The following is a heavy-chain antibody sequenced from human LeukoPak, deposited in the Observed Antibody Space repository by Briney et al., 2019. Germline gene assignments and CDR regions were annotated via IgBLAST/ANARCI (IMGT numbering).Heavy chain of an antibody. J-gene: IGHJ4*02. CDR1: GGSISSYY. Sequence: KSSETLSLTCTVSGGSISSYYWSWIRQPPGKGLEWIGYIYYSGSTNYNPSLKSRVTISVDTSKNQFSLKLSSVAAADTAVYYCARRATYYYDSSGYYYSGWTSTYFDYWGQGTLVTVSS. CDR3: ARRATYYYDSSGYYYSGWTSTYFDY. CDR2: IYYSGST. D-gene: IGHD3-22*01. V-gene: IGHV4-59*08.